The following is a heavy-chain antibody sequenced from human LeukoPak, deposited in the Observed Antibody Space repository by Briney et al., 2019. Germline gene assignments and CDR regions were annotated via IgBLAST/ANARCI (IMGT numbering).Heavy chain of an antibody. J-gene: IGHJ4*02. CDR1: GYTFTSYY. CDR3: ARGFEVRWLQI. V-gene: IGHV1-46*01. Sequence: ASVKVSCKASGYTFTSYYMHWVRQAPGQGLEWMGIINPSGGSTSYAQKFQGRVTMTRDMSTSTVYMELSSLRSEDTAIYYCARGFEVRWLQIWGQGTLVTVSS. D-gene: IGHD4-17*01. CDR2: INPSGGST.